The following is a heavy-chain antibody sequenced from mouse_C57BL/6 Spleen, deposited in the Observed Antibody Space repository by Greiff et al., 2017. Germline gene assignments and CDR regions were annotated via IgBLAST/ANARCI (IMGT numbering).Heavy chain of an antibody. Sequence: EVKLVESGGGLVKPGGSLKLSCAASGFTFSSYAMSWVRHTPEKRLEWVATISDGGSYTYYPDNVKGRFTISRDNAKNNLYLQMSHLKSEDTAMYYCARVDGYSFAYWGQGTLVTVSA. D-gene: IGHD2-3*01. CDR1: GFTFSSYA. J-gene: IGHJ3*01. CDR2: ISDGGSYT. CDR3: ARVDGYSFAY. V-gene: IGHV5-4*03.